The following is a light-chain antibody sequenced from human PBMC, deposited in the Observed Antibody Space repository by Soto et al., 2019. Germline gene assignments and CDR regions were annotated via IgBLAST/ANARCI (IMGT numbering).Light chain of an antibody. CDR2: AVS. V-gene: IGKV3-20*01. CDR1: QSISSTY. J-gene: IGKJ4*01. Sequence: EIVLTQSPGTLSLSPGERATFSCRASQSISSTYLAWYQQKPGQAPRLLIYAVSNRASGIPDRFSGSGSGTDFTLTISRLEPEDFAVYYCQQYGRSLTFGGGTKVDIK. CDR3: QQYGRSLT.